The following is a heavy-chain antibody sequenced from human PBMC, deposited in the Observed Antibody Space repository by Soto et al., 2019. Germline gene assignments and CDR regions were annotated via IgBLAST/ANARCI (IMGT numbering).Heavy chain of an antibody. CDR2: IYYSGST. D-gene: IGHD6-13*01. J-gene: IGHJ5*02. CDR3: ARVPIAAAGLYNWFDP. V-gene: IGHV4-31*03. CDR1: GGSISSGGYY. Sequence: SETLSLTCTVSGGSISSGGYYWSWIRQHPGKGLEWIGYIYYSGSTYYNPSLKSRVTISVDTSKNQFSLKLSSVTAADTAVYYCARVPIAAAGLYNWFDPWGQGTLVTVSS.